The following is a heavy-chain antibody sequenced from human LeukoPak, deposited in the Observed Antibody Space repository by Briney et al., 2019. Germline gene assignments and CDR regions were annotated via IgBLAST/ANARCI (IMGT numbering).Heavy chain of an antibody. CDR3: ARDMGSDGTDWFDP. Sequence: GGSLKLSCAASGFTFTNYWISWVRQAPGKGLEWVANIKHDGGKTNYVDSVKGRFTISRDNSNNTLYLQMNSLRSEDTAIYYCARDMGSDGTDWFDPWGEETLVTVSS. V-gene: IGHV3-7*01. D-gene: IGHD3/OR15-3a*01. CDR2: IKHDGGKT. J-gene: IGHJ5*02. CDR1: GFTFTNYW.